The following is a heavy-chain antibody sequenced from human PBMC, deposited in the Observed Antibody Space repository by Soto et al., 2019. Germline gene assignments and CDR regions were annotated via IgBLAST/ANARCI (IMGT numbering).Heavy chain of an antibody. V-gene: IGHV4-59*01. CDR3: ASSSSGDNYYYYGMDV. CDR1: GGSISSYY. J-gene: IGHJ6*02. D-gene: IGHD6-19*01. Sequence: PSETLSLTCTVSGGSISSYYWSWIRQPPGKGLEWIGYFYYSGSTNYNPSLKSRVTISVDTSKNQFSLTLSSVTAADTAVYYCASSSSGDNYYYYGMDVWGQGTTVTVSS. CDR2: FYYSGST.